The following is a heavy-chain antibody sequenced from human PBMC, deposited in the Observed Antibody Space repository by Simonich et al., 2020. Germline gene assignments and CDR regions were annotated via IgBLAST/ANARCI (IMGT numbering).Heavy chain of an antibody. V-gene: IGHV5-51*01. CDR3: ARQRDNWFDP. CDR1: GYSFTSYW. CDR2: IDPSDHDT. J-gene: IGHJ5*02. Sequence: EVQLVQAGAEVKKPGESLKISCKGYGYSFTSYWIGGMRQCPGKGLEWKGIIDPSDHDTRYSPSFQGKVTISANKSISTAYLQWSSLKASDTAMYYCARQRDNWFDPWGQGTLVTVSS.